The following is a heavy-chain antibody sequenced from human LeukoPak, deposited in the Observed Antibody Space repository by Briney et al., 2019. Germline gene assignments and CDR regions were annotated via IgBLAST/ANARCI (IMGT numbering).Heavy chain of an antibody. CDR2: INHSGST. Sequence: SETLSLTCAVYGGSFSGYYWSWIRQPPGKGLEWIGEINHSGSTNYNPSLKSRVTISVDTSKNQFSLKLSSVTAADTAVYYCARTFWNDDAFDIWGQGTMVTVSS. V-gene: IGHV4-34*01. J-gene: IGHJ3*02. CDR1: GGSFSGYY. CDR3: ARTFWNDDAFDI. D-gene: IGHD2/OR15-2a*01.